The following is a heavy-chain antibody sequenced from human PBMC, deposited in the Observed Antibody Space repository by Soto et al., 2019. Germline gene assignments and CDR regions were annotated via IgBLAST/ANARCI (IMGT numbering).Heavy chain of an antibody. V-gene: IGHV2-5*02. CDR2: IFWDDDK. D-gene: IGHD1-1*01. CDR1: GFPLSTSGVG. CDR3: EQLPRKQLWPRAPVVN. Sequence: QITLKESGPTLVKPTQTLTLTCTFSGFPLSTSGVGMGWIRQPPGKALEWLGIIFWDDDKRYRPSLKSRVTITKDISKSQLVFIMNDMDTVDTANYYCEQLPRKQLWPRAPVVNWGQGTPVTV. J-gene: IGHJ4*02.